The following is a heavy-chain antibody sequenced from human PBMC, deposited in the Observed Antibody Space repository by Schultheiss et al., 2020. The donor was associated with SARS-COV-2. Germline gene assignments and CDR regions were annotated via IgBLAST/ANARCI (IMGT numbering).Heavy chain of an antibody. V-gene: IGHV1-8*01. Sequence: ASVKVSCKASGYTFTSYEINWVRQATGQGLEWMGWMNPNSGGTGYAQKFQGRVTMTRDTSISTAYMEVSSLRSEDTAVYYCARVGFTIFGVVTNADSTYYYYGMDVWGQGTTVTVSS. D-gene: IGHD3-3*01. CDR2: MNPNSGGT. CDR1: GYTFTSYE. CDR3: ARVGFTIFGVVTNADSTYYYYGMDV. J-gene: IGHJ6*02.